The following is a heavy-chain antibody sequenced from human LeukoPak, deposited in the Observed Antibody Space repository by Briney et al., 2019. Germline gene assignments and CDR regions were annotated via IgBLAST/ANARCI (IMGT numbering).Heavy chain of an antibody. CDR2: ITVNGDNQ. J-gene: IGHJ2*01. CDR3: ARDRGMATPWRWYFDL. D-gene: IGHD5-24*01. CDR1: GFTFSRCG. Sequence: GGSLRLSCAASGFTFSRCGMHWVRQAPGKGLEWVAAITVNGDNQYYSDSVKGRFTISRDNSKDTVNLQMNSLRAEDTAVYYCARDRGMATPWRWYFDLWGRGTLVTVSS. V-gene: IGHV3-33*05.